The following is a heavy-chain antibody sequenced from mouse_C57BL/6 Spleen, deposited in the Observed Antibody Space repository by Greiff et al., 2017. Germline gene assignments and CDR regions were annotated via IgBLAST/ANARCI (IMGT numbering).Heavy chain of an antibody. V-gene: IGHV1-52*01. CDR2: IDPSDSET. Sequence: VKLQQPGAELVRPGSSVKLSCKASGYTFTSYWMHWVKQRPIQGLEWIGNIDPSDSETHYNQKFKDKATLTVDKSSSTAYMQLSSLTSEDSAVYYCARYDYGSYFDYWGQGTTLTVSS. CDR1: GYTFTSYW. CDR3: ARYDYGSYFDY. J-gene: IGHJ2*01. D-gene: IGHD2-4*01.